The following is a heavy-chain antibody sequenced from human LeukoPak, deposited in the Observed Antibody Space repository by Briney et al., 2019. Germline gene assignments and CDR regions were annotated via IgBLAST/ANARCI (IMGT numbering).Heavy chain of an antibody. CDR3: ARPNIPGYSSGYYFDY. CDR1: GFTFSDYY. Sequence: GGSLRLSCAASGFTFSDYYMSWIRQAPGKGLEWVSYISSSGSTIYYADSVKGRFTISRDNAKNSLYLQMNSLRAEDTAVYYRARPNIPGYSSGYYFDYWGQGTLVTVSS. CDR2: ISSSGSTI. J-gene: IGHJ4*02. D-gene: IGHD6-19*01. V-gene: IGHV3-11*01.